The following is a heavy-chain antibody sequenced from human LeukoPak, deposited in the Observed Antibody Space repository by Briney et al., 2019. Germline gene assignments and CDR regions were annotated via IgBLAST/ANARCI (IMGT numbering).Heavy chain of an antibody. CDR1: GFTFSTYW. D-gene: IGHD3-16*02. J-gene: IGHJ5*02. Sequence: GGSLRLSCPASGFTFSTYWMHWVRQAPGKGLVWVSRINTDGSSTTYADSVKGRFTISRDNAKNTLYLQMNSLRAEDTAVYYCARRLSSTNWFDPWGQGTLVTVSS. CDR2: INTDGSST. CDR3: ARRLSSTNWFDP. V-gene: IGHV3-74*01.